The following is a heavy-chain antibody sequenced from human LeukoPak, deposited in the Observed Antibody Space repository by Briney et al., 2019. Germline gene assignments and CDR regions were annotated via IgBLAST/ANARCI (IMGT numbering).Heavy chain of an antibody. Sequence: SETLSLTCTVSGGSISSGYYYWSWIRHPPGKGLEWIGYIHYSGSTYCSPSLKSRVTISVDTSKKQFSLKLSSVTSADTALYYCARVGVAAKSSRYFDYWGQGTLVTVSS. D-gene: IGHD2-15*01. J-gene: IGHJ4*02. CDR3: ARVGVAAKSSRYFDY. CDR1: GGSISSGYYY. CDR2: IHYSGST. V-gene: IGHV4-31*03.